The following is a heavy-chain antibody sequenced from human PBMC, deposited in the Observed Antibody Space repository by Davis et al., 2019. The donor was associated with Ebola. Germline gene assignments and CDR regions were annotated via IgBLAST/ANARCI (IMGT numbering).Heavy chain of an antibody. CDR1: GFTFSSYW. CDR2: IKQDGSEK. D-gene: IGHD5-24*01. V-gene: IGHV3-7*01. CDR3: ARDHGSYYYYYYGMDV. J-gene: IGHJ6*02. Sequence: GESLKISCAASGFTFSSYWMSWVRQAPGKGLEWVANIKQDGSEKYYVDSVKGRFTISRDNAKNSLYLQMNSLRAEDTAVYYCARDHGSYYYYYYGMDVWGQGTTVTVSS.